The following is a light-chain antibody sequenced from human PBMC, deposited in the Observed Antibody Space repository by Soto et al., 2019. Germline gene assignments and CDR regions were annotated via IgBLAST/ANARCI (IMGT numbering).Light chain of an antibody. J-gene: IGKJ1*01. CDR1: QSISIW. Sequence: DIQMTQSPSSLSAAVGDRVTITRRGSQSISIWFAWYQQKPGKSPEVLIDDASKLETGVPSRFSGSGSGTKFTLTISSLQPDDSATYYSQEHNNYSKTFRKGTKV. CDR3: QEHNNYSKT. V-gene: IGKV1-5*01. CDR2: DAS.